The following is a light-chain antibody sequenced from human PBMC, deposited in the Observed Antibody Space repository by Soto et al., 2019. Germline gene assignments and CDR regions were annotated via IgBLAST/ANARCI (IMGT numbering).Light chain of an antibody. CDR1: QSVSDN. J-gene: IGKJ4*01. CDR2: GAS. V-gene: IGKV3-20*01. CDR3: QQYGSSPLT. Sequence: EIVMTQSPATLSLSRGERATLSCRASQSVSDNLAWYKQTSGRAPRLLIYGASIRATGIPDRFSGSGSGTDFTLTISRLEPADFAVYYCQQYGSSPLTFGGGTKVDIK.